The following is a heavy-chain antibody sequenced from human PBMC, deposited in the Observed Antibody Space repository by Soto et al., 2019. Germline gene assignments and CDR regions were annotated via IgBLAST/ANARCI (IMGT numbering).Heavy chain of an antibody. V-gene: IGHV3-23*01. CDR1: GFTFSSYA. Sequence: EVQLLESGGGLVQPGGSLRLSCAASGFTFSSYAMSWVRQAPGKGLEWVSAISGSGGSTYYADSVKGRFTISRDNSKNTLYLQMNSLRAEDTAAYYCAKDQGVVVVAATLDYWGQGTLVTVSS. J-gene: IGHJ4*02. CDR2: ISGSGGST. D-gene: IGHD2-15*01. CDR3: AKDQGVVVVAATLDY.